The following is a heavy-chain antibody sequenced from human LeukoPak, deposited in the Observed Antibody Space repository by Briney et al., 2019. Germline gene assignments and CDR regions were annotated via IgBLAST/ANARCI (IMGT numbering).Heavy chain of an antibody. CDR2: IKQDGSEK. D-gene: IGHD3-16*02. Sequence: PGGSLRLXCAASGFTFSSYWMSWVRQAPGKGLEWVANIKQDGSEKYYVDSVKGRFTISRDNAKNSLYLQMNSLRAEDTAVYYCARLGASYVWGSYRYTFFFDYWGQGTLVTVSS. V-gene: IGHV3-7*01. CDR1: GFTFSSYW. J-gene: IGHJ4*02. CDR3: ARLGASYVWGSYRYTFFFDY.